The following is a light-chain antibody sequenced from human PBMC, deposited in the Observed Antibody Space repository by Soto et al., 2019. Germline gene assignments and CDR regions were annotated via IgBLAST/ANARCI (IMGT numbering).Light chain of an antibody. CDR1: SSDGGGYNY. Sequence: QSALTRPPSSSVTPGQLIASPYTGTSSDGGGYNYVSWYQQHPGKAPKLMIYEVNKRPSGVADRFSGSKSGNTASLTVSGLQAEEEADDYCSSYAGSSNVFGTGTMVTVL. CDR3: SSYAGSSNV. J-gene: IGLJ1*01. CDR2: EVN. V-gene: IGLV2-8*01.